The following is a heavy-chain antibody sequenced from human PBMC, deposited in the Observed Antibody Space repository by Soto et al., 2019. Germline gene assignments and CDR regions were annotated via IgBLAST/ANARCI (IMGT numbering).Heavy chain of an antibody. D-gene: IGHD6-6*01. V-gene: IGHV1-69*13. Sequence: SAKPTCKASRGTFDSNSICSPQQEPGQGLEWMGGIIPIFGTANYAQKFQGRVTITADESTSTAYMELSSLRSEDTAVYSCAREAHSCSSWFGPWGQGTLVTVSS. CDR1: RGTFDSNS. CDR2: IIPIFGTA. CDR3: AREAHSCSSWFGP. J-gene: IGHJ5*02.